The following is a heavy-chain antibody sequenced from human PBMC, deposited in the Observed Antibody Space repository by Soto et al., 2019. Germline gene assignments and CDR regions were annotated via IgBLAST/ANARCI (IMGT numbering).Heavy chain of an antibody. D-gene: IGHD3-9*01. Sequence: GGSLRLSCAASGFTFSDYYMSWIRQAPGKGLEWVSYISSSGSTIYYADSVKGRFTISRDNAKNSLYLQMNSLRAEGTAVYYCARELGYDILTGYYGMDVWGQGTTVTVSS. CDR2: ISSSGSTI. V-gene: IGHV3-11*01. CDR3: ARELGYDILTGYYGMDV. J-gene: IGHJ6*02. CDR1: GFTFSDYY.